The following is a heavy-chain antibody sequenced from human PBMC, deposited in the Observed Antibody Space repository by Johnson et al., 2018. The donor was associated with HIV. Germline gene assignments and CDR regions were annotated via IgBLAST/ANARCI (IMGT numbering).Heavy chain of an antibody. J-gene: IGHJ3*02. CDR3: ARGYGTSGYYYGDAFYI. Sequence: QVQLVESGGGVVQPGGSLRLSCPASGFTFTNYGMHWVRQAPGKGLEWVAFIRFDGGDKYYAASVKGRFTISRDNAKNSLYLQMNSLRAEDTAVYYCARGYGTSGYYYGDAFYIWGQGTLVTVSS. D-gene: IGHD3-22*01. V-gene: IGHV3-30*02. CDR2: IRFDGGDK. CDR1: GFTFTNYG.